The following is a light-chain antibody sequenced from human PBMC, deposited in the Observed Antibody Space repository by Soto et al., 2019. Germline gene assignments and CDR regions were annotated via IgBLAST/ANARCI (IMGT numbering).Light chain of an antibody. V-gene: IGKV3-20*01. J-gene: IGKJ2*01. CDR2: GTS. Sequence: EIVLTQSPVTLSLSPGERATLSCRASQSVSSSNLAWYQQKTGQAPSLLIYGTSSRATGIPDRFSGSGSGTDVTLTISRLEPEDFAVYYCQQYGTSPPYTFGQGTELEIK. CDR1: QSVSSSN. CDR3: QQYGTSPPYT.